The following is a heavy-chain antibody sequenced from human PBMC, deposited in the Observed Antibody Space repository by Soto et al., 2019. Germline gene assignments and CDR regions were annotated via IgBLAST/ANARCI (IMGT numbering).Heavy chain of an antibody. V-gene: IGHV3-74*01. CDR3: ARGWSGPDV. CDR2: IDNAGTDS. J-gene: IGHJ6*01. D-gene: IGHD3-10*01. CDR1: GFTLSGRS. Sequence: EVQLVESGGGLVQPGGSLRLSCAASGFTLSGRSMHWVRQAPGKGLVWVSGIDNAGTDSTYADSVKGRFTSSRDNAKNMLYLQMNSLRVEDTAVYYFARGWSGPDVWGKGTTVTVSS.